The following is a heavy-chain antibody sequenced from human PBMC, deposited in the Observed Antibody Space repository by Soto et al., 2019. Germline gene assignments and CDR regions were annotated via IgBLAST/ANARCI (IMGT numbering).Heavy chain of an antibody. D-gene: IGHD5-12*01. CDR2: ISYGGSNK. J-gene: IGHJ6*02. CDR1: GFTFSSYA. V-gene: IGHV3-30-3*01. CDR3: ARDYYRFNSGYGFSMDV. Sequence: QVQLVESGGGVVQPGRSLRLSCAASGFTFSSYAMHWVRQAPGKGLEWVAFISYGGSNKYYADSVKGRFTISRDNSKNTLYLQMNSLRAEDTAVYYCARDYYRFNSGYGFSMDVWGQGTTVTVSS.